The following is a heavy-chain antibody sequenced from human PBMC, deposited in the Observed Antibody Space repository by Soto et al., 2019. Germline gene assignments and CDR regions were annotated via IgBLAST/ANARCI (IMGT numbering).Heavy chain of an antibody. CDR1: GGSFSCYY. CDR2: INHSGST. Sequence: SETLSLTCAVYGGSFSCYYWSWIRQPPGKGLEWIGEINHSGSTNYNPSLKSRVTISVDTSKNQFSLKLSSVTAADTAVYYCARDREYQLLYYYYYGMDVWGQGTTVTVSS. J-gene: IGHJ6*02. D-gene: IGHD2-2*01. CDR3: ARDREYQLLYYYYYGMDV. V-gene: IGHV4-34*01.